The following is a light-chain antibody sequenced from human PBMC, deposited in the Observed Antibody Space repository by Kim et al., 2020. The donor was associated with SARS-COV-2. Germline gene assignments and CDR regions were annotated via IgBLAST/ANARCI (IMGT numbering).Light chain of an antibody. CDR1: QTVGRW. Sequence: DIQMTQSPSTLSASVGDRVTITCRASQTVGRWLAWYQQKPGEAPRLLIYKASNLDSGVPSRFSGSGSGTEFTLTISSLQPDDFATYYWQQSNSDSSLGQGTKLEI. J-gene: IGKJ2*01. CDR2: KAS. V-gene: IGKV1-5*03. CDR3: QQSNSDSS.